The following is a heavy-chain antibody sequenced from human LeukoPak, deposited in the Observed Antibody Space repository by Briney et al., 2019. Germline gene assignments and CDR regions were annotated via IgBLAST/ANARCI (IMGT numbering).Heavy chain of an antibody. Sequence: SVEVSCKASGGTFSSYAISWVRQAPGQGLEWMGGIIPIFVTANYAQKFQGRVTITADESTSTAYMELSSLRSEDTAVYYCARDSSSPLKVSSGWHYYYGMDVWGQGTTVTVSS. CDR2: IIPIFVTA. CDR1: GGTFSSYA. D-gene: IGHD6-19*01. V-gene: IGHV1-69*01. J-gene: IGHJ6*02. CDR3: ARDSSSPLKVSSGWHYYYGMDV.